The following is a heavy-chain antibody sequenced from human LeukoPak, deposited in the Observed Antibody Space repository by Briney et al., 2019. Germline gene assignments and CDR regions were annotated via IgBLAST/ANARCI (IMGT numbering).Heavy chain of an antibody. CDR1: RFTFSIFG. CDR3: RAATRYLDYYYDY. CDR2: ISSDRTNK. Sequence: QSGGSLRLSCAASRFTFSIFGMHWVRQAPGKGLGWIAVISSDRTNKYYADSVRGRFTISRDNSKDTLYLQMSSLRIEDTAIYYCRAATRYLDYYYDYWGQGTLVTVSS. J-gene: IGHJ4*02. D-gene: IGHD3-22*01. V-gene: IGHV3-30*03.